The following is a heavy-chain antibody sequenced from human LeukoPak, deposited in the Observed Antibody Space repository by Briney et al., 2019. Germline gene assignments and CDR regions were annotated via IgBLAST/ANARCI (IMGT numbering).Heavy chain of an antibody. CDR3: AREGDDEGYCSGGSCYSFDP. CDR1: GGSISSDGYY. J-gene: IGHJ5*02. Sequence: SQTLSLTCTVSGGSISSDGYYWSWIRQHPGKGLEWIGYIYYSGSTYYNPSLKSRVTISVDTSKNQFSLKLSSVTAADTAVYYCAREGDDEGYCSGGSCYSFDPWGQGTLVTVS. CDR2: IYYSGST. V-gene: IGHV4-31*03. D-gene: IGHD2-15*01.